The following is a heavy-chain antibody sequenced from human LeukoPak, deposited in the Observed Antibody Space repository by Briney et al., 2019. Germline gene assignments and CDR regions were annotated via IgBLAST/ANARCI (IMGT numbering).Heavy chain of an antibody. D-gene: IGHD3-10*01. V-gene: IGHV3-23*01. CDR3: AKGAGSERRTNYFFFMDV. J-gene: IGHJ6*04. CDR1: GFSFSTCA. Sequence: GGSLRLSCAASGFSFSTCAMSWVRQPPGKGPEGVSGLSVSGDFTQYADSVKGRFTISRDNSKNTLFLHLNGLRADDTATYYCAKGAGSERRTNYFFFMDVWGKGTTVTVSS. CDR2: LSVSGDFT.